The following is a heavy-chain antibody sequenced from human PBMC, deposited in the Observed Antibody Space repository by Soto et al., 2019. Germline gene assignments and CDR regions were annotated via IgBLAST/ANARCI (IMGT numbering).Heavy chain of an antibody. Sequence: EASVTVSCKASGYTFTSYDINWVRQATGQGLEWMGWISAYNGNTNYAQKLQGRVAMTTDTSTSTAYMELRSLRSDDTAVYYCARWSSSWYSWFDPWGQGTLVTVSS. CDR2: ISAYNGNT. CDR1: GYTFTSYD. D-gene: IGHD6-13*01. V-gene: IGHV1-18*01. J-gene: IGHJ5*02. CDR3: ARWSSSWYSWFDP.